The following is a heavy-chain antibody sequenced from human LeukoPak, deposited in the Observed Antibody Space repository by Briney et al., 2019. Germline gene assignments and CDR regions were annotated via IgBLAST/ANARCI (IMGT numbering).Heavy chain of an antibody. V-gene: IGHV4-59*08. Sequence: SETLSLTCTVSGGSISSYYWSWLRQPPGKGLEWIGYIYYSGSTNYNPSLKSRVTISVDTSKNQFSLKLSSVTAADTAVYYCASRAYYYYGMDVWGQGTTVTVSS. CDR3: ASRAYYYYGMDV. CDR2: IYYSGST. CDR1: GGSISSYY. J-gene: IGHJ6*02.